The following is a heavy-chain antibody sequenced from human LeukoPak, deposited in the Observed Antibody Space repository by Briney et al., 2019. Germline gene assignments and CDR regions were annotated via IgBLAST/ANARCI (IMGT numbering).Heavy chain of an antibody. CDR1: GGSFSGYY. Sequence: SQTLSLTCAVYGGSFSGYYWNWIRHPPGKGLEWIGEINHSGSTIYNPSLKSRVTILLDTSKIQFSLKLSSVTAADTAVYFCATEPGYCSGGRCYGGWFDPWGQGTLVTVSS. CDR2: INHSGST. D-gene: IGHD2-15*01. CDR3: ATEPGYCSGGRCYGGWFDP. J-gene: IGHJ5*02. V-gene: IGHV4-34*01.